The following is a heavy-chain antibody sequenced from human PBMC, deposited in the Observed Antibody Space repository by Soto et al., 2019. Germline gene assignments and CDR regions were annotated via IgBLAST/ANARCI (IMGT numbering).Heavy chain of an antibody. CDR1: GYSFTGYY. V-gene: IGHV1-2*02. Sequence: HEHLVQSGAEVKRPGASLKVSCKASGYSFTGYYFHCVRQAHGQGLEWMGWINPDSGATNYAQNFQGRVTLTSDTSISTASMDLTSLTSDDTAVYYCARGDYGTGGYPFPYFDYWGQGTLVIGSS. CDR3: ARGDYGTGGYPFPYFDY. J-gene: IGHJ4*02. CDR2: INPDSGAT. D-gene: IGHD2-8*02.